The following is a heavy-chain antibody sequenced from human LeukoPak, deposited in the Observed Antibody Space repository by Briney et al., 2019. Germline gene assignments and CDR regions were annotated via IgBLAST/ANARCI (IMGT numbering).Heavy chain of an antibody. CDR3: ARDRLWFGEAYFDY. J-gene: IGHJ4*02. CDR1: GGSISSGDYS. V-gene: IGHV4-30-2*01. CDR2: IYHSGRT. Sequence: NPSQTLSLTCAVSGGSISSGDYSWSWIRQPPGKGLEWIGYIYHSGRTYYNPSLKSRVTISIDRSKNQFSLKLSSVTAADTAVYYCARDRLWFGEAYFDYWGQGTLVTVSS. D-gene: IGHD3-10*01.